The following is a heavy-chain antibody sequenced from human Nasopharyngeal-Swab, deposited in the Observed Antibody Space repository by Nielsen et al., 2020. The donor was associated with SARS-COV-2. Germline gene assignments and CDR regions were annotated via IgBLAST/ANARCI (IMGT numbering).Heavy chain of an antibody. CDR3: AQYSGYVPF. J-gene: IGHJ4*02. CDR2: ISSSSSTI. CDR1: GFTLSNNN. V-gene: IGHV3-48*02. D-gene: IGHD5-12*01. Sequence: GESLKISCAASGFTLSNNNMNWVRQAPGRGLEWVSYISSSSSTIYYVDSVKGRFTISRDIAKNSLYLQMNSLSDEDTAVYYCAQYSGYVPFWGQGTQGTVSS.